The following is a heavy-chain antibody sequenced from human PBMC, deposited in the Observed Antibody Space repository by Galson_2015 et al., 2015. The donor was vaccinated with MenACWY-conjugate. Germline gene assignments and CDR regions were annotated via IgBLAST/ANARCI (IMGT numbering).Heavy chain of an antibody. V-gene: IGHV3-7*01. Sequence: SLRLSCATSGFTFSNSWMGWVRQAPGKGLEWVANIKQDGSGKYYVDSVKGRFIISRGNAKNSLFLQVDSLRAEDTALYYCARAKEQWLSKTFDLWGQGTMVTVSS. D-gene: IGHD6-19*01. CDR3: ARAKEQWLSKTFDL. CDR2: IKQDGSGK. CDR1: GFTFSNSW. J-gene: IGHJ3*01.